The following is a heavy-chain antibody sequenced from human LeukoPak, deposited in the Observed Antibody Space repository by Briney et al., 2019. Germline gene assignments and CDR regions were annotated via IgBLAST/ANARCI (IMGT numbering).Heavy chain of an antibody. V-gene: IGHV3-33*01. D-gene: IGHD2-2*01. CDR3: ARDSDIVVVPAAMHGAFDI. Sequence: PGGSLRLSCAASGFTFTSYGFHWVRQAPGKGLEWVAVIWYDGSNKYYADSVKGRFTISRDNSKNTLYLQMNSLRAEDTAVYYCARDSDIVVVPAAMHGAFDIWGQGTMVTVSS. CDR1: GFTFTSYG. CDR2: IWYDGSNK. J-gene: IGHJ3*02.